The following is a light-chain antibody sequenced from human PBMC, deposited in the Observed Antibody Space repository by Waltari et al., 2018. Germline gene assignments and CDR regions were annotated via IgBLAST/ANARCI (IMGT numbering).Light chain of an antibody. CDR2: YDS. V-gene: IGLV3-21*04. CDR1: NIGSYS. CDR3: QVWHADIDPGV. Sequence: SYVLTQPPSVSVAPGETASITCGGDNIGSYSVHWYQQKPGQATVLVIFYDSDRPSGIPARFSGSNSGNTATLTITSVEAGDEARYYCQVWHADIDPGVFGTGTEVTVL. J-gene: IGLJ1*01.